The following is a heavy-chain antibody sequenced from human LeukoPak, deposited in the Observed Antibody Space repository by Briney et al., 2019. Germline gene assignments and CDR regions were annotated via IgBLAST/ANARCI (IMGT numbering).Heavy chain of an antibody. CDR1: GFTFSTYS. V-gene: IGHV3-48*01. CDR3: ARGAETGSSRFDY. Sequence: GGSLRLSCAASGFTFSTYSMSWVRQAPGKGLEWLSYISSSGSTKYYADSVKGRFTISRDNTKNSLYLQMNSLRAEDTAVYYCARGAETGSSRFDYWGQGTLVTVPS. CDR2: ISSSGSTK. J-gene: IGHJ4*02. D-gene: IGHD3-10*01.